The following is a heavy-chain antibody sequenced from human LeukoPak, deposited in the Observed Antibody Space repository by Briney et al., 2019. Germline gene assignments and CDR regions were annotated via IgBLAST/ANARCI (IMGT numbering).Heavy chain of an antibody. J-gene: IGHJ4*02. CDR1: GFTFSSYS. CDR3: ARDLRYYGSGSRVYFDY. Sequence: GGSLRLSCAASGFTFSSYSMNWVRQAPGKGLEWFSSIISSSSYIYYADSVKGRFTISRDNAKNSLYLQMNSLRAEDTAVYYCARDLRYYGSGSRVYFDYWGQGTLVTVSS. D-gene: IGHD3-10*01. CDR2: IISSSSYI. V-gene: IGHV3-21*01.